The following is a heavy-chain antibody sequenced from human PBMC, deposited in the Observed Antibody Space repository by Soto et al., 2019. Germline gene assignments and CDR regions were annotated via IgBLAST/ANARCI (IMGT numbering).Heavy chain of an antibody. CDR2: ISSSGSTI. V-gene: IGHV3-11*01. J-gene: IGHJ6*03. Sequence: GGSLRLSCAASRFTFSDYYMSWIRQAPGKGLEWVSYISSSGSTIYYADSVKGRFTISRDNAKNSLYLQMNSLRAEDTAVYYCARARAYSGYYYMDVWGKGTTVTVSS. D-gene: IGHD2-21*01. CDR1: RFTFSDYY. CDR3: ARARAYSGYYYMDV.